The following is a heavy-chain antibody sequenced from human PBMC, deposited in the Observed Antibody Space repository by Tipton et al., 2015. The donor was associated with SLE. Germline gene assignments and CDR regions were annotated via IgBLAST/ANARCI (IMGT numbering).Heavy chain of an antibody. D-gene: IGHD2-2*02. CDR2: IWYDGKVQ. CDR1: GFTVSSNY. CDR3: VRGYLMTLDL. Sequence: SLRLSCIVSGFTVSSNYMSWGRQAPGKGLGWVAVIWYDGKVQYYADSVKGRFTISRDNSRNTLYLQMNSLRAEDTAVYYCVRGYLMTLDLWGQGTLVTVSS. J-gene: IGHJ4*02. V-gene: IGHV3-33*01.